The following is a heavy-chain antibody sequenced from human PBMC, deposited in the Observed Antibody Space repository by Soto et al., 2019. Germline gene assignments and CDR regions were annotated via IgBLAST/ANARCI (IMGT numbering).Heavy chain of an antibody. CDR2: TYNTGST. J-gene: IGHJ6*02. D-gene: IGHD2-21*02. V-gene: IGHV4-59*01. CDR1: GGSISGYY. Sequence: QVQLQESGPGLVKPSETLSLTCTVSGGSISGYYWSWIRQPPGKGLEWIGYTYNTGSTVYNPSFKSRVTISVDTSKSQFSLRLNSVTAADTAVYYCARDLWGYCGTDCYPLDVWGQGTTVTVSS. CDR3: ARDLWGYCGTDCYPLDV.